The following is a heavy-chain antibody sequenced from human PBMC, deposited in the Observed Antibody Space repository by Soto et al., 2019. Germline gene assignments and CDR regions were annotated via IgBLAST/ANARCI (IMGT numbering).Heavy chain of an antibody. CDR1: GGSFSGYQ. V-gene: IGHV4-34*01. J-gene: IGHJ6*03. CDR2: INDSGNI. D-gene: IGHD3-10*01. CDR3: ARGLILWFGELSRRGGYYYYMDV. Sequence: QVQLQQWRAGLLKPSETLSLTCAVYGGSFSGYQWTWIRQTPGKGLEWIGEINDSGNINYNPSLKSRVTIFLDTPKKQISLKLSSVTAADTAVYYCARGLILWFGELSRRGGYYYYMDVWGEGTTVIVSS.